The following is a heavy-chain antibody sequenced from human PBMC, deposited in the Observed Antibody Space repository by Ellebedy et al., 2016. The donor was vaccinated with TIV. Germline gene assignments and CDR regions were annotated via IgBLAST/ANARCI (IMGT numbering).Heavy chain of an antibody. J-gene: IGHJ4*02. V-gene: IGHV3-7*01. CDR3: ASLLRPDY. CDR2: IKQDGSEK. CDR1: GLTVSDNY. Sequence: GGSLRLSCVASGLTVSDNYMSWVRQAPGKGLEWVANIKQDGSEKYYVDSVKGRFTISRDNAKNSLYLQMNSLRAEDTAVYYCASLLRPDYWGQGTLVTVSS.